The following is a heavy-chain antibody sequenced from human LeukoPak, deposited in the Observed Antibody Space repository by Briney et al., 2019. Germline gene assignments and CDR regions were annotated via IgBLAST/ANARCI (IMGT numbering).Heavy chain of an antibody. V-gene: IGHV4-59*01. CDR3: ARSRRLSNWFDP. CDR2: IYYSGST. Sequence: SETLSLTCTVSGGSISSYYWSWLRQPPGKGLVWIGYIYYSGSTNYNPSLKSRVTISVDTSKNQFSLKLSSVTAADTAVYYCARSRRLSNWFDPWGQGTLVAVSS. J-gene: IGHJ5*02. D-gene: IGHD2-21*02. CDR1: GGSISSYY.